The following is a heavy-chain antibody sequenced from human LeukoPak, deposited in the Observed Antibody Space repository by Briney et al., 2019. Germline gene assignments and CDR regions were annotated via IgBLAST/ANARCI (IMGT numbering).Heavy chain of an antibody. CDR1: GGSISSYY. J-gene: IGHJ5*02. CDR3: ARVYSSGWSDWFDP. CDR2: IYYSGST. Sequence: PSETLSLTCTVSGGSISSYYWSWIRQPPGKGLEWLGNIYYSGSTNYNHSLKSRVTISVDTSKSQFSLKLSSVTAADTAVYYCARVYSSGWSDWFDPWGQGTLVTVSS. V-gene: IGHV4-59*01. D-gene: IGHD6-19*01.